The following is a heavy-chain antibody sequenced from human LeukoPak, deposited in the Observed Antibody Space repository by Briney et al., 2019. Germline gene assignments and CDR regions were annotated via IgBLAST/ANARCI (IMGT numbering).Heavy chain of an antibody. V-gene: IGHV3-23*01. J-gene: IGHJ3*01. Sequence: GGSLRLSCAASGFAFSRNDMFWVRQAPGKGLEWVSCISGSSGATYYADSVRGRFTISRDNSENTVFLQMNSLRAEDTAIYYCAKGGPGAFDFWGQGTMVTVSS. CDR2: ISGSSGAT. CDR3: AKGGPGAFDF. D-gene: IGHD2-15*01. CDR1: GFAFSRND.